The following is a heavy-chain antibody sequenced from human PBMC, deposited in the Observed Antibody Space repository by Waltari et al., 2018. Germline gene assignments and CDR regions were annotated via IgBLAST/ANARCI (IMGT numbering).Heavy chain of an antibody. CDR1: GFTFSSYS. J-gene: IGHJ4*02. V-gene: IGHV3-21*01. CDR3: ARDLDYGDSRRFDY. CDR2: ISSSSSYI. Sequence: EVQLVESGGGLVKPGGSLRLSCAASGFTFSSYSMNWVRQAPGKGLEWVSSISSSSSYIYYADSVKGRFTISRDNAKNSLYLQMNSLRAEDTAVYYCARDLDYGDSRRFDYWGQGTLVTVSS. D-gene: IGHD4-17*01.